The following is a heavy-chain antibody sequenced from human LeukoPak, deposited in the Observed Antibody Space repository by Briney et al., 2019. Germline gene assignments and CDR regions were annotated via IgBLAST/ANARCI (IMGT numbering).Heavy chain of an antibody. CDR3: TRPREQWLGNEGFDM. J-gene: IGHJ3*02. Sequence: SETLSLTCTVSGGSMNSYYWSWIRQPPGKGLEWIGYIYYSGSTNYNPSLKSRVTISIDTSKNQFSLNLSSVTAADTAVYYCTRPREQWLGNEGFDMWGEGTMVTVSS. V-gene: IGHV4-59*01. CDR1: GGSMNSYY. D-gene: IGHD6-19*01. CDR2: IYYSGST.